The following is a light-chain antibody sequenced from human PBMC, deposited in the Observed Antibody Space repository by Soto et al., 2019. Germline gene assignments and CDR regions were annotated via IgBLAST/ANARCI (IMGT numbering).Light chain of an antibody. J-gene: IGKJ4*01. V-gene: IGKV1-39*01. CDR2: AAS. CDR1: QSISNY. Sequence: DMEMTQSPSSLSASVGDRVTITCRASQSISNYLNWYQHKPGKVPKLLIYAASSLQSGVPTRFSGSGSGTDFTLTINSLAPEDFATYYCQQSYGTPLTFGGGTKIEIK. CDR3: QQSYGTPLT.